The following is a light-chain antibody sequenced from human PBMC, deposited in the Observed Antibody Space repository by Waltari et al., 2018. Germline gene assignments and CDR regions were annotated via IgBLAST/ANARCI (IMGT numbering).Light chain of an antibody. CDR3: QQYYSYPRT. CDR2: GAA. CDR1: QGISSY. J-gene: IGKJ1*01. Sequence: AIRMTQSPSSLSASTGDRVTIACRASQGISSYLAWYQQKPGTAPKLLIYGAASLQSGVPSRFSGSGSGSDCTLTINCLQSEDFANYYCQQYYSYPRTFGQADKVEIK. V-gene: IGKV1-8*01.